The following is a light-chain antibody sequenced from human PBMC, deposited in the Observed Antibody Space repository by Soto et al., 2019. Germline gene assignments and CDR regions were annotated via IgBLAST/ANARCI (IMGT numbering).Light chain of an antibody. CDR1: QSVRSSY. CDR3: QQYGSSPRT. V-gene: IGKV3-20*01. J-gene: IGKJ1*01. CDR2: AAS. Sequence: IVLTQSAVSASLNQGERAPLPCRASQSVRSSYLAWYQQTPGQTPRLLIYAASSRATGIPDRFSGSGSGTDFSLTISRLEAEDFAVYYCQQYGSSPRTFGQGTKV.